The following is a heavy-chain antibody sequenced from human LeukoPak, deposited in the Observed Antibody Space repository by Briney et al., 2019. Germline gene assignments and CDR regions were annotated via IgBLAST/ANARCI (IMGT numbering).Heavy chain of an antibody. CDR1: GFTFSAYT. J-gene: IGHJ4*02. CDR3: ARSRLRAYFDY. D-gene: IGHD4-17*01. CDR2: ISGNDYYI. V-gene: IGHV3-21*06. Sequence: GGSLRLSCAASGFTFSAYTMNWVRQAPGRGLEWVSSISGNDYYIYYADSVKGRFTVSRDNAKNSLYLQMNSLTGEDTAVYYCARSRLRAYFDYWGQGTLVTVSS.